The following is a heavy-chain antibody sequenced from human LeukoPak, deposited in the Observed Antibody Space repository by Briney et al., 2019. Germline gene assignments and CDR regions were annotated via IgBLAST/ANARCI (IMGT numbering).Heavy chain of an antibody. CDR3: ATFGAFADY. Sequence: GGSLRLSCAASRFSISDYWLHWVRQAPGKGLVWVSGINHDGTSTYYADTVRGRFTISRDNARNTVFLQMNSLRVEDTAVYYCATFGAFADYWGQGTLVTVPS. V-gene: IGHV3-74*01. D-gene: IGHD4/OR15-4a*01. CDR2: INHDGTST. CDR1: RFSISDYW. J-gene: IGHJ4*02.